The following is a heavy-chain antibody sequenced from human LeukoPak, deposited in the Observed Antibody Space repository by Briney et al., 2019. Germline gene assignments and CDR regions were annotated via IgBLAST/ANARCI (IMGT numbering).Heavy chain of an antibody. V-gene: IGHV3-74*01. Sequence: GGSLRLSCAASGFTFSSNWMHWVRQAPGKGLVWVSRINEDGSTTNYADSVKGRSTIFRDNAKNTLYLQMNSLRAEDTAVYYCAGTPTGVNHFDNWGQGTLVTVSS. D-gene: IGHD3-3*01. CDR2: INEDGSTT. CDR1: GFTFSSNW. CDR3: AGTPTGVNHFDN. J-gene: IGHJ4*02.